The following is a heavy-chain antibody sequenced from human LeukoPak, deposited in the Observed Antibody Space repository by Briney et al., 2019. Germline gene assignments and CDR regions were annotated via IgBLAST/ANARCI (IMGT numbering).Heavy chain of an antibody. V-gene: IGHV3-21*01. Sequence: GGSLRLSCAASGFTFSSYSMSWVHQAPGKGLEWVSSVTSRSSHIYYADSVRGRFTISRDNAKKSLYLQMNSLRVEDTAVYYCARAGGIESAFDWGQGTLVTVSS. CDR1: GFTFSSYS. CDR3: ARAGGIESAFD. CDR2: VTSRSSHI. D-gene: IGHD5-12*01. J-gene: IGHJ4*02.